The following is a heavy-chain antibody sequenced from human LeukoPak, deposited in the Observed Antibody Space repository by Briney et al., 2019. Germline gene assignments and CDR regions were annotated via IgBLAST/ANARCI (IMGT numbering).Heavy chain of an antibody. Sequence: PEGSLRLSCVASGFTFSSYSMNWVRQAPGKGLEWVSYISSSSSTIYYADSVKGRFTISRDNAKNSLYLQMNSLRAEDTAVYYCARPGGGSYSHYYYYMDVWGKGTTVTVSS. V-gene: IGHV3-48*01. CDR2: ISSSSSTI. CDR1: GFTFSSYS. CDR3: ARPGGGSYSHYYYYMDV. J-gene: IGHJ6*03. D-gene: IGHD1-26*01.